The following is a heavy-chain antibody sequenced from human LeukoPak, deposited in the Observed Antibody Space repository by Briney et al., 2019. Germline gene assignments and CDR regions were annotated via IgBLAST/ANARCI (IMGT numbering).Heavy chain of an antibody. CDR1: GGSISSSYSY. J-gene: IGHJ5*02. CDR2: IYYSGST. CDR3: AGNSMIVVVIGLYNWFDP. V-gene: IGHV4-39*01. D-gene: IGHD3-22*01. Sequence: PSETLSLTCTVSGGSISSSYSYWGWIRQPPGKGLEWIGSIYYSGSTYYNPSLKSRVTISVDTSKNQFSLKLSSVTAADTAVYYCAGNSMIVVVIGLYNWFDPWGQGTLVTVSS.